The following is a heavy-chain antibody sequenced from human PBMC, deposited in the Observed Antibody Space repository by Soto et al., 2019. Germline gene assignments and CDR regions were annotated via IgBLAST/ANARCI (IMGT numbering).Heavy chain of an antibody. V-gene: IGHV4-34*01. CDR1: GGSFSGYD. J-gene: IGHJ5*02. CDR2: INYSGIT. CDR3: ARGVREAVGAPHPHP. Sequence: QVQLQQWGAGLLKPSETLSLTCAVYGGSFSGYDWSWIRQPPGKGLEWIGDINYSGITNYNPSLKSRVPISVHPSRTQFPLTFDSVTAGDTAVYFCARGVREAVGAPHPHPRGQGTLVTVSS. D-gene: IGHD2-15*01.